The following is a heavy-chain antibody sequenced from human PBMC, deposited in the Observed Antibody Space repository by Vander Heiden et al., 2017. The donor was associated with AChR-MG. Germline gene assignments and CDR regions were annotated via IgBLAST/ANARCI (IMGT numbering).Heavy chain of an antibody. D-gene: IGHD6-19*01. CDR2: ISWNSGSI. Sequence: EVQLVESGGGLVQPGRSLRLSCAASGFTFDDYAMHWGRQAPGKGLEWVSGISWNSGSIGYADSVKGRFTISRDNAKNSLYLQMNSLRAEDTALYYCAKDRVVAVAGTGGFDYWGQGTLVTVSS. V-gene: IGHV3-9*01. CDR1: GFTFDDYA. CDR3: AKDRVVAVAGTGGFDY. J-gene: IGHJ4*01.